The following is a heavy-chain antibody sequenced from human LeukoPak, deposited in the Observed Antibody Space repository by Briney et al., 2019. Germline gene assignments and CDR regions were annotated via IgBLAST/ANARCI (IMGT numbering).Heavy chain of an antibody. CDR2: INGDGSST. CDR1: GFTFSSYW. CDR3: ARDVQYSQIDY. J-gene: IGHJ4*02. Sequence: GGSLRLSCAASGFTFSSYWMHWVRQAPGKGLVWVGHINGDGSSTNYADSVKGRFTISRDNAKNTLFLQMNSLRAEDTAMYYCARDVQYSQIDYWGQGTLVTVSS. D-gene: IGHD1-1*01. V-gene: IGHV3-74*01.